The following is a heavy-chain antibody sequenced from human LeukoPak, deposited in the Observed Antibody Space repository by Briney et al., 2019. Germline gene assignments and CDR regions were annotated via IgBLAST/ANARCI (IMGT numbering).Heavy chain of an antibody. CDR2: IGSSGTTL. Sequence: GGSLRLSCAASGFTFSSYEMNWVRQAPGKGLEWVSYIGSSGTTLYYADSVKGRFTISRDNAKNSLYLQMNSLRAEDTAVYCCARDRRFCSGGDCYLDYWGRGTLVTVSS. V-gene: IGHV3-48*03. CDR1: GFTFSSYE. D-gene: IGHD2-15*01. CDR3: ARDRRFCSGGDCYLDY. J-gene: IGHJ4*02.